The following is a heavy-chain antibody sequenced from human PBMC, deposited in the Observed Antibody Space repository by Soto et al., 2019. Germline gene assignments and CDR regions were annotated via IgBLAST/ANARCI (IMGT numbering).Heavy chain of an antibody. V-gene: IGHV3-48*03. Sequence: GGALRLSCAASGFAFSNYEMNWVRQAPGKGLEWVSYISLSGSTIYYADSVKGRFTIARDDAKNSLYLQMNSLRAEDTAVYYCARGLLASRPNWFDPWGQGTLVTVSS. J-gene: IGHJ5*02. D-gene: IGHD2-21*01. CDR2: ISLSGSTI. CDR1: GFAFSNYE. CDR3: ARGLLASRPNWFDP.